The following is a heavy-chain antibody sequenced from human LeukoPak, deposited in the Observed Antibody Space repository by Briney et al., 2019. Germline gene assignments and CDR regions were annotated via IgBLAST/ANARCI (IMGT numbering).Heavy chain of an antibody. V-gene: IGHV1-18*01. Sequence: ASVKVSCKASGYTFTSYGISWVRQAPGQGLEWMGWISAYNGNTNYAQKLQGRVTMTTDTSTSTAYMELRSLRSDDTAVYYCARRDTYYYGSGSYYPFDYWGQGTLVTVSS. CDR2: ISAYNGNT. D-gene: IGHD3-10*01. CDR3: ARRDTYYYGSGSYYPFDY. CDR1: GYTFTSYG. J-gene: IGHJ4*02.